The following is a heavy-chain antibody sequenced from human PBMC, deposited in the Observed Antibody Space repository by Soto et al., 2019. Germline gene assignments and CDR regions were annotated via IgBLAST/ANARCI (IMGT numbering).Heavy chain of an antibody. J-gene: IGHJ4*02. V-gene: IGHV5-51*03. Sequence: DVQLVQSGAEVKKPGESLRISCKGSGYDFSAYWINWVGQMPGKGLEWMGTIYPGDSDVRYSPSFQGQVTISVDKSISIAYLQWSSLKAADTAIYYCARTDYGSGTFDSWGQGTLVTVSS. D-gene: IGHD3-10*01. CDR2: IYPGDSDV. CDR1: GYDFSAYW. CDR3: ARTDYGSGTFDS.